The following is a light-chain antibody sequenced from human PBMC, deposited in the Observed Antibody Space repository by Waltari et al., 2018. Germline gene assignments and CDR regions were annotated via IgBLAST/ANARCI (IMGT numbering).Light chain of an antibody. CDR3: QQYDNWPPV. CDR1: QSINSK. CDR2: GAS. J-gene: IGKJ5*01. Sequence: EIMMTQSPATLSVSPGERATLSCRASQSINSKVAWYQQKPGHTPRLLIYGASTRATGTSARFSGSGSGTEFTLTIRSLQSEDVALYSCQQYDNWPPVFGQGTRLEIK. V-gene: IGKV3-15*01.